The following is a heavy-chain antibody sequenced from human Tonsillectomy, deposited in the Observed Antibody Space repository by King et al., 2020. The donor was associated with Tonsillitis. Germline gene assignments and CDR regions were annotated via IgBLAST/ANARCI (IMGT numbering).Heavy chain of an antibody. Sequence: EVQLVESGGGLVQPGGSLRLSCAASGFTFSIYAMSWVRQAPGKGLEWVSNMSGSGGSTNYADSVKGRFTISRDNSKNTLYLQMNSLRAEDTAVYYCVKEVNEVVGFDSWGQGTLVTVSS. CDR1: GFTFSIYA. CDR2: MSGSGGST. CDR3: VKEVNEVVGFDS. V-gene: IGHV3-23*04. D-gene: IGHD2-15*01. J-gene: IGHJ4*02.